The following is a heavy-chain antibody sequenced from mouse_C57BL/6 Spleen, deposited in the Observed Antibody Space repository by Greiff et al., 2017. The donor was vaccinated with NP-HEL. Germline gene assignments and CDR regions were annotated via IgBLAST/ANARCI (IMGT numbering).Heavy chain of an antibody. J-gene: IGHJ4*01. CDR2: IYPGSGTT. Sequence: QVQLKESGPELVKPGASVKISCKASGYSFTSYYIHWVKQRPGQGLEWIGWIYPGSGTTKYNEKFKGKATLTADTSSSTAYMQLSSLTSEDSAVYYCASLYYYGSSLAMDYWGQGTSVTVSS. V-gene: IGHV1-66*01. CDR3: ASLYYYGSSLAMDY. CDR1: GYSFTSYY. D-gene: IGHD1-1*01.